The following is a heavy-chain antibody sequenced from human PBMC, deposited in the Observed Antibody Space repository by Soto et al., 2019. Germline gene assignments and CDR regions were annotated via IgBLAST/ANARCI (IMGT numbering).Heavy chain of an antibody. CDR2: ISYDGSNT. J-gene: IGHJ6*02. Sequence: VVLLESGGGLVQPGGSLRLSCAASGFSISDYGMEWVRQAPGKGLEWVALISYDGSNTYYADSVKGRFTISRDNSKDTLFLQMTGLRREDTAVYYCAKGAGDRLSLGMDVWGQGTTVTVSS. V-gene: IGHV3-30*18. CDR3: AKGAGDRLSLGMDV. CDR1: GFSISDYG. D-gene: IGHD1-26*01.